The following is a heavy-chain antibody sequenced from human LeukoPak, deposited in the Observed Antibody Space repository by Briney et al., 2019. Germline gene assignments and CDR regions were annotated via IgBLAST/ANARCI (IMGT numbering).Heavy chain of an antibody. Sequence: PSETLSLTCTVSGGSISDYYWNWIRQPPGKGLEWIGYINHSGNTKYNPSLKSRVSISSDTSKNNFSLRLSPVTAADTAVYYCAADYRDAFDIWGQGTMVTVSS. CDR3: AADYRDAFDI. D-gene: IGHD5-12*01. CDR1: GGSISDYY. CDR2: INHSGNT. J-gene: IGHJ3*02. V-gene: IGHV4-59*01.